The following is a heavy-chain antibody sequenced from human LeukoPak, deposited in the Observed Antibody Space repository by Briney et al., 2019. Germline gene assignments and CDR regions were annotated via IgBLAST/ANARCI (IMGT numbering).Heavy chain of an antibody. CDR3: ARDYSRVYYYDSSGYGATDY. D-gene: IGHD3-22*01. Sequence: PGRSLRLSCAASGFTFSSYAMHWVRQAPGKGLEWVAVISYDGSNKYYADSVKGRFTISRDNSKNTLYLQMNSLRAEDTAVYYCARDYSRVYYYDSSGYGATDYWGQGTLVTVSS. V-gene: IGHV3-30-3*01. J-gene: IGHJ4*02. CDR1: GFTFSSYA. CDR2: ISYDGSNK.